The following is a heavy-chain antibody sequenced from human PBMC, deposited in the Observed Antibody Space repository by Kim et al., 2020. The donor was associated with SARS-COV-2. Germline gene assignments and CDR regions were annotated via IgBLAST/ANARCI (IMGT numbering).Heavy chain of an antibody. CDR3: AKRTLDAFDY. J-gene: IGHJ4*02. D-gene: IGHD1-1*01. V-gene: IGHV3-30*02. Sequence: YADSVRGRFTISRDSSENTLYLQMNTLRPEDSATYFCAKRTLDAFDYWGQGTLVTVSS.